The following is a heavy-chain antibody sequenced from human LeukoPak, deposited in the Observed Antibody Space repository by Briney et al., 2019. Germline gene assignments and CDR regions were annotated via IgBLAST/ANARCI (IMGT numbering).Heavy chain of an antibody. CDR2: VYHRGST. V-gene: IGHV4-38-2*02. Sequence: SEPQSLTCSVCDCFISHGYDWGWHRPRQGKGLEWIGYVYHRGSTFYKPSLKSRVTISADTSKNQFPLMLRSVTAADTAVYYCARYKHAYGQHYFDYWGQGNLVTVSS. J-gene: IGHJ4*02. CDR3: ARYKHAYGQHYFDY. D-gene: IGHD3-10*01. CDR1: DCFISHGYD.